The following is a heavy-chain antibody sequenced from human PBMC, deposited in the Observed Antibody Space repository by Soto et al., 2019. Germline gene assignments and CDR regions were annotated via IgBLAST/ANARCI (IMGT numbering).Heavy chain of an antibody. CDR2: ISSSGSTI. J-gene: IGHJ4*02. Sequence: GGSLILSCAASGFTFSSYEMNWVRQAPGKGLEWVSYISSSGSTIYYADSVKGRFTISRDNAKNSLYLQMNSLRAEDTAVYYCARWGCDYDNSCYLAVWGQGTLVTVSS. CDR3: ARWGCDYDNSCYLAV. D-gene: IGHD3-22*01. V-gene: IGHV3-48*03. CDR1: GFTFSSYE.